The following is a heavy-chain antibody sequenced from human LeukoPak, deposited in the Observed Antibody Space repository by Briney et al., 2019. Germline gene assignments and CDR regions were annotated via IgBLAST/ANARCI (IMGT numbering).Heavy chain of an antibody. CDR3: AREAYYDFWSGYFFDY. CDR2: IKQDGSEK. CDR1: GFTFSSYW. V-gene: IGHV3-7*01. D-gene: IGHD3-3*01. J-gene: IGHJ4*02. Sequence: GGSLRLSCAASGFTFSSYWMSWVRQAPGKGLEWVANIKQDGSEKYYVDSVKGRFTISRDNAKNSLYLQTNSLRAEDTAVYYCAREAYYDFWSGYFFDYWGQGTLVTVSS.